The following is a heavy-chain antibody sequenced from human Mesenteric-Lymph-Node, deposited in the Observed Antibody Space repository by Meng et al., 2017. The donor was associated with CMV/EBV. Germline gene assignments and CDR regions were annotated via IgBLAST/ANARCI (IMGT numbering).Heavy chain of an antibody. CDR2: TSYSGSPT. CDR1: GFNLNRYE. CDR3: ARDGIYCSGGSCPSGFDY. V-gene: IGHV3-48*03. J-gene: IGHJ4*02. D-gene: IGHD2-15*01. Sequence: LSLTCAVSGFNLNRYEMNWVRQAPGKGLEWVAYTSYSGSPTKYADSVRGRFTISRDNAKNSLYLEMNSLRAEDTAVYYCARDGIYCSGGSCPSGFDYWGQGTLVTVSS.